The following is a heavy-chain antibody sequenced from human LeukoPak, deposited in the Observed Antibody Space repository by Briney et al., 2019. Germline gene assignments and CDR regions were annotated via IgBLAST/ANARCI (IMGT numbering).Heavy chain of an antibody. D-gene: IGHD6-19*01. Sequence: GGTLRLSCAASGFTFSSYAMTWVRQAPGKGLEWVSAISGSGDSTYYADSVKGLFTISRDNSKNTLYLQMNSLRAEDTAVYYRAKHWAVAGNFDYWGQGTLVTVSS. J-gene: IGHJ4*02. CDR3: AKHWAVAGNFDY. CDR1: GFTFSSYA. CDR2: ISGSGDST. V-gene: IGHV3-23*01.